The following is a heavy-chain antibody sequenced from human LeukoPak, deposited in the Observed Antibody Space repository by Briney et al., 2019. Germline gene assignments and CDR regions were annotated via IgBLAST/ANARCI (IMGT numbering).Heavy chain of an antibody. CDR1: GFTSSDYY. CDR3: AKGTHSSSWHWFDS. CDR2: IDSSGDVI. Sequence: GGSLRLSCAASGFTSSDYYMTWIRQAPGKGLEWLSYIDSSGDVIYDADSVKGRFTISRDNAKNSVFLQMNSLRAEDTAVYYCAKGTHSSSWHWFDSWGQGTLVTVSS. D-gene: IGHD6-13*01. J-gene: IGHJ5*01. V-gene: IGHV3-11*01.